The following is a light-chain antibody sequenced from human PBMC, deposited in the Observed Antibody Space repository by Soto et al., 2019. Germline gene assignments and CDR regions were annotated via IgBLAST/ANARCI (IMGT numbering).Light chain of an antibody. Sequence: EIVLTQSPGTLSLSPGERATLSCRASQSVSSGSLAWYQQKPGQAPRLFIYGASSRATGIPDRFSGSGSGTDFTLTVSRLEPEDFAVYYCLQYGTSRGTFGQGTQVEVK. CDR3: LQYGTSRGT. V-gene: IGKV3-20*01. CDR1: QSVSSGS. J-gene: IGKJ1*01. CDR2: GAS.